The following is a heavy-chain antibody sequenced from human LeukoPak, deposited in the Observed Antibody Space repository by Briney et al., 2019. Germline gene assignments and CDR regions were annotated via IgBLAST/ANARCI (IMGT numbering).Heavy chain of an antibody. CDR3: ARGRRGYCSGGSCPRRAFDI. J-gene: IGHJ3*02. V-gene: IGHV4-61*02. CDR2: IYTSGST. D-gene: IGHD2-15*01. CDR1: GGSISNGSYY. Sequence: SQTLSLTCTVSGGSISNGSYYWSWIRQPAGKGLEWIGRIYTSGSTNYNPSLKSRVTILVDTSKNQFSLKVNSVTAADTAVYYCARGRRGYCSGGSCPRRAFDIWGQGTMVTVSS.